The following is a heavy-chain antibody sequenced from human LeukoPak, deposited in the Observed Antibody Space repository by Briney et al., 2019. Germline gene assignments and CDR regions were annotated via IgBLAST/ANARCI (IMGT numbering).Heavy chain of an antibody. D-gene: IGHD4-17*01. CDR3: ARAGYGDHFDY. Sequence: SATLSLTCTVSGGSIGSTSYDWGWIRQPPGKGLEWIVSIYYSGSTYYNPSLKSRVTISVDTSKNQFSLKLSSVTAADTAVYYCARAGYGDHFDYWGQGTLVTVSS. CDR2: IYYSGST. CDR1: GGSIGSTSYD. V-gene: IGHV4-39*07. J-gene: IGHJ4*02.